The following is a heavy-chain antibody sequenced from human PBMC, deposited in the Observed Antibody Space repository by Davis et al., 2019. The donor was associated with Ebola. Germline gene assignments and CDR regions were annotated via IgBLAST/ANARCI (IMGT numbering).Heavy chain of an antibody. CDR1: GFTFRSYA. D-gene: IGHD3-3*01. CDR2: ISDSGSST. V-gene: IGHV3-23*01. Sequence: GESLKISCAASGFTFRSYALSWVRQPPGKGLDWVSTISDSGSSTYYADSVKGRFTISRDNSKNTLFLQMNSLRAEVTAVYYCAKDRVTIFGVVIISGMDVWGRGTTVTVSS. J-gene: IGHJ6*02. CDR3: AKDRVTIFGVVIISGMDV.